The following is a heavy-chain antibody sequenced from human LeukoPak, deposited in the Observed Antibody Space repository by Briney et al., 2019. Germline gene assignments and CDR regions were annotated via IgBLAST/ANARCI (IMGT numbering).Heavy chain of an antibody. Sequence: ASVKVSCTASGYTFRSYDITWVRQAPGQGLEWMGWISPNNGNTNYAQKFKGRVTMTTDTPTSTAYMEMRSLRSDDTAVYYCARDRDSSGWHVADYWGQGTLVTVSS. V-gene: IGHV1-18*01. CDR3: ARDRDSSGWHVADY. CDR2: ISPNNGNT. J-gene: IGHJ4*02. CDR1: GYTFRSYD. D-gene: IGHD6-19*01.